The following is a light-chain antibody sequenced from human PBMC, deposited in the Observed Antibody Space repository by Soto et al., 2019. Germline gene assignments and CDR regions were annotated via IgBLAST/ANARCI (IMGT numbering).Light chain of an antibody. Sequence: EIVLTQSPATLSLSPGERASLSCRASQSVKSSYLAWHQQTPGQAPRLLFFGASIRATGLPDRFSGGGSGTDFTLTISRLEPEDFAVYYCQQYGSSPGTFGQGTKVDIK. V-gene: IGKV3-20*01. CDR1: QSVKSSY. CDR2: GAS. J-gene: IGKJ1*01. CDR3: QQYGSSPGT.